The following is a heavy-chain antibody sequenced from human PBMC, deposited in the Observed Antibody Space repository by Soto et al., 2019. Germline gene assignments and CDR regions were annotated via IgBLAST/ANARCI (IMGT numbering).Heavy chain of an antibody. V-gene: IGHV4-34*01. CDR3: ARGQEGIVATH. J-gene: IGHJ4*02. CDR1: GGSLTGYY. Sequence: QVQLQQWGAGLLKPSETLSLTGTVNGGSLTGYYWSWIRQPPGKGLEWIGEVKDGGSTNYSPPLRGRVSISADTSKNHFSLRLNSVTAADTAVYFCARGQEGIVATHWDQGALVTVSS. D-gene: IGHD5-12*01. CDR2: VKDGGST.